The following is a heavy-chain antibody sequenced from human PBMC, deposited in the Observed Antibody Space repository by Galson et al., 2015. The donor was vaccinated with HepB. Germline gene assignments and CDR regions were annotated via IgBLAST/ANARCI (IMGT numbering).Heavy chain of an antibody. V-gene: IGHV5-51*01. D-gene: IGHD2-15*01. J-gene: IGHJ4*02. CDR1: GYDFSNFW. Sequence: KVSCKASGYDFSNFWIGWVRRMPGKGLEWVGIIYPGDSDTRYSPAFQGQVTFSVDRSLNTAYLEWSSLKSSDTAMFYCARGADCSGGACYSSHFHYWGQGTLATVSS. CDR2: IYPGDSDT. CDR3: ARGADCSGGACYSSHFHY.